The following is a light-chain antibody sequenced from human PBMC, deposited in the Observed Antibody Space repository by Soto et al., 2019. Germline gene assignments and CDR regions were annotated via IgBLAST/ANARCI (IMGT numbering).Light chain of an antibody. J-gene: IGKJ2*01. Sequence: ETVMTQSPATLSVSPGERATLSCGASQSVSTNLAWYQQKPGQVPRLLIYGASTLQSGVPSRFSGSGSGTDFTLTISSLQPEDFATYYCQQSYSTPYTFGPGTKLEIK. CDR3: QQSYSTPYT. CDR2: GAS. CDR1: QSVSTN. V-gene: IGKV3-15*01.